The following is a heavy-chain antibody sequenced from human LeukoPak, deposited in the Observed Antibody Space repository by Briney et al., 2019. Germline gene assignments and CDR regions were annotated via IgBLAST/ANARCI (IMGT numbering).Heavy chain of an antibody. CDR2: IYYSGST. CDR1: GGSISSGDYY. J-gene: IGHJ4*02. V-gene: IGHV4-30-4*01. D-gene: IGHD2-2*01. Sequence: SETLSLTCTVSGGSISSGDYYWSWIRQPPGKGLEWIGYIYYSGSTYYNPSLKSRVTISVDTSKNQFSLKLSSVTAADTAVYYCARFYCSSTSCYAYFDYWGQGTLVTVPS. CDR3: ARFYCSSTSCYAYFDY.